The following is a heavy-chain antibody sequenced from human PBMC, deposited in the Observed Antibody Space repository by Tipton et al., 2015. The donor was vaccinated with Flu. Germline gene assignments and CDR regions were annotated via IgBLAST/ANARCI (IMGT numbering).Heavy chain of an antibody. D-gene: IGHD3-16*02. V-gene: IGHV3-53*01. CDR3: ARVLSSEYYYGMDV. CDR2: IYSAGST. Sequence: SLRLSCAASGFTVSSNSMSWVRQAPGKGLEWISLIYSAGSTYYADSVKGRFTISRDNSKNTVFLQMNTLRVEDTAVYYCARVLSSEYYYGMDVWGQGTTVTVSS. J-gene: IGHJ6*02. CDR1: GFTVSSNS.